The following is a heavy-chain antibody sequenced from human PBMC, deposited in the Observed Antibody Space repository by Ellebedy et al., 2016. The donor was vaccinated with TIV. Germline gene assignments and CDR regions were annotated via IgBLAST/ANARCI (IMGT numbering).Heavy chain of an antibody. J-gene: IGHJ5*02. CDR3: AVLNYEEGGWFDP. D-gene: IGHD3-3*01. CDR1: GSTLTQLS. Sequence: ASVKVSXXVSGSTLTQLSMHWVRQAPGKGLEWMGGFDPENGDPIYAQKFQGRVTVTEDTSTDTAYMELSSLISEDTAVYYCAVLNYEEGGWFDPWGQGTLVTVSS. V-gene: IGHV1-24*01. CDR2: FDPENGDP.